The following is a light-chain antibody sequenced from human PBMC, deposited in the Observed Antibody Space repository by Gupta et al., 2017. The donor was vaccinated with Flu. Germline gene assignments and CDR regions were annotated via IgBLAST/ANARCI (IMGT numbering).Light chain of an antibody. Sequence: DIQMTQSPSSLSASVGDRVTITCRASQSISTYLNWYQQKLGRAPKLLMYAASNLQSGVPSRFIGSGSGTDFTLTSSSRQPEDFGTYYWLQSYGNHTFGQGTRLEIK. CDR3: LQSYGNHT. CDR2: AAS. CDR1: QSISTY. J-gene: IGKJ5*01. V-gene: IGKV1-39*01.